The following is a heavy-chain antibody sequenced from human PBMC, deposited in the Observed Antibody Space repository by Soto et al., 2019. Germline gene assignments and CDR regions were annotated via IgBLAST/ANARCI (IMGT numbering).Heavy chain of an antibody. CDR1: SGSISATNVF. CDR3: ARITGRHLDY. D-gene: IGHD1-20*01. J-gene: IGHJ4*02. CDR2: IDYSGTA. V-gene: IGHV4-39*01. Sequence: SETPVLTCTVSSGSISATNVFWGWVRQPPGKGLEWIGNIDYSGTAYFSPSLATRVTFHVDTSKNQFSLTLYSVTAADTAVYYCARITGRHLDYWGQGILVTVSS.